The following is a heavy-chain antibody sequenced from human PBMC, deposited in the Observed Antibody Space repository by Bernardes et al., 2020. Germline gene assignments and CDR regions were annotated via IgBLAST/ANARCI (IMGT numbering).Heavy chain of an antibody. CDR1: GGTFSSYA. CDR2: IIPIFGTA. Sequence: SVKVSCKASGGTFSSYAISWVRQAPGQGLEWMGGIIPIFGTANYAQKFQGRVTITADESTSTAYMELSSLRSEDTAVYYCARDRGAIVGDTARFDYWGQGTLVTVSS. J-gene: IGHJ4*02. V-gene: IGHV1-69*13. CDR3: ARDRGAIVGDTARFDY. D-gene: IGHD1-26*01.